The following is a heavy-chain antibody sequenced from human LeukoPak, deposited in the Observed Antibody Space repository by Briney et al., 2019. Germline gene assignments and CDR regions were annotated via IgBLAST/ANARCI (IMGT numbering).Heavy chain of an antibody. D-gene: IGHD6-13*01. Sequence: SETLSLTCTVSGGSISSGGYYWSWIRQHPGKGLEWIGYIYYSGSTNYNPSLKSRVTISVDTSKNQFSLKLSSVTAADTAVYYCARGLIAAAGRNFDYWGQGTLVTVSS. J-gene: IGHJ4*02. CDR1: GGSISSGGYY. V-gene: IGHV4-61*08. CDR2: IYYSGST. CDR3: ARGLIAAAGRNFDY.